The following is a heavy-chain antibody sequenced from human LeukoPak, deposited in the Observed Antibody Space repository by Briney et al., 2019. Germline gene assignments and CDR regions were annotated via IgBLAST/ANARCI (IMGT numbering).Heavy chain of an antibody. CDR1: GGSSSGYY. V-gene: IGHV4-34*01. J-gene: IGHJ4*02. Sequence: SETLSLTYAVYGGSSSGYYWSWIRQPPGKGLEWIGEINHSGSTNYNPSLKSRVTISVDTSKNQFSLKLSSVTAADTAVYYCARGRYCSSTSCGNFDYWGQGTLVTVSS. D-gene: IGHD2-2*01. CDR3: ARGRYCSSTSCGNFDY. CDR2: INHSGST.